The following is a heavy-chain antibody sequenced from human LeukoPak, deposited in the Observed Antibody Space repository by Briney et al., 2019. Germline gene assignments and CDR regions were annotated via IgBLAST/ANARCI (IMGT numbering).Heavy chain of an antibody. D-gene: IGHD2-21*02. CDR1: GFTFSSYG. J-gene: IGHJ6*03. Sequence: GGSLRLPCAASGFTFSSYGMHWVRQAPGKGLEWVAFIRFDGSNKYYADSVKGRFTISRDNSKLYLQMNGLRAEDTAVYYCAKGNCGGDCYTYYYFYMDVWGKGTTVTVSS. V-gene: IGHV3-30*02. CDR3: AKGNCGGDCYTYYYFYMDV. CDR2: IRFDGSNK.